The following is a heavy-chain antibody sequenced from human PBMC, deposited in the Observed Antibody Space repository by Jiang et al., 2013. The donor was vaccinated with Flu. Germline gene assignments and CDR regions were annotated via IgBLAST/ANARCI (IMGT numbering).Heavy chain of an antibody. Sequence: SVKVSCKVSGYTLTELSMHWVRQAPGKGLEWMGGFDPEDGETIYAQKFQGRVTMTEDTSTDTAYMELSSLRSEDTAVYYCATASITGTTPADYYYYYGMDVWGQGTTVTVSS. CDR2: FDPEDGET. CDR3: ATASITGTTPADYYYYYGMDV. J-gene: IGHJ6*02. CDR1: GYTLTELS. V-gene: IGHV1-24*01. D-gene: IGHD1-7*01.